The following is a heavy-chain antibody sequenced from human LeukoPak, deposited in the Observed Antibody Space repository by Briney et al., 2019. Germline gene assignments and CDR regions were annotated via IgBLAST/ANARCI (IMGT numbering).Heavy chain of an antibody. J-gene: IGHJ6*02. CDR2: SYHSGTT. CDR1: GGSIASDGYY. D-gene: IGHD2-2*01. CDR3: AKGLSSTSCYGLCYYYGMDV. V-gene: IGHV4-31*03. Sequence: PSETLSLTCFVSGGSIASDGYYWSWIRQHPGKGLEWIGYSYHSGTTYYNPSLKSRVTVSVDTSKNQFSLKVSSVTAADTAVYYCAKGLSSTSCYGLCYYYGMDVWGQGTTVTVSS.